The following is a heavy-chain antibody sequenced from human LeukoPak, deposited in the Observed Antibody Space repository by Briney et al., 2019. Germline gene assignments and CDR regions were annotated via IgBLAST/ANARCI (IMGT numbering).Heavy chain of an antibody. V-gene: IGHV4-34*01. Sequence: SETLSLTCAVYGGSFSGYYWSWIRQSPGKGLEWIGEINHSGSTNYNPSLKSRVTISVDTSKNQFSLKLSSVTAADTAVYYCARRYYGSGSPPMDVWGQGTTVTVSS. J-gene: IGHJ6*02. D-gene: IGHD3-10*01. CDR1: GGSFSGYY. CDR3: ARRYYGSGSPPMDV. CDR2: INHSGST.